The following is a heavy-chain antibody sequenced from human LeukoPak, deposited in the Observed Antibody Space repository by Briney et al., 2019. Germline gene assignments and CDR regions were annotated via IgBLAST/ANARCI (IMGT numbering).Heavy chain of an antibody. V-gene: IGHV3-7*01. CDR1: GFTFSSYW. D-gene: IGHD3-10*01. J-gene: IGHJ6*02. CDR2: IKQDGSEK. CDR3: AKDYGELTYYYYGMDV. Sequence: GGSLRLSCAASGFTFSSYWMSWVRQAPGKGLEWVANIKQDGSEKYYADSVKGRFTISRDNSKNTLYLQMNSLRAEDTAVYYCAKDYGELTYYYYGMDVWGQGTTVTVSS.